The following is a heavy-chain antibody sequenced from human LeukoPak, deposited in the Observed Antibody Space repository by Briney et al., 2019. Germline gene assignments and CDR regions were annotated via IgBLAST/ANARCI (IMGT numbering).Heavy chain of an antibody. Sequence: PGGSLRLSCIASGFTFGDYAMSWFRQAPGKGLEWVGFIRSKAYGGTTGYAASVKGRFTISRDDSKSIAYLQMNSLRTEDTAVYYCTRVGGIVVVPAATNWGQGTLVTVSS. CDR2: IRSKAYGGTT. J-gene: IGHJ4*02. CDR3: TRVGGIVVVPAATN. V-gene: IGHV3-49*03. D-gene: IGHD2-2*01. CDR1: GFTFGDYA.